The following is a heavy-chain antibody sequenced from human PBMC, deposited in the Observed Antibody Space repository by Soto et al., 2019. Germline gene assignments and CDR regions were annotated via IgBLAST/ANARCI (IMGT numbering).Heavy chain of an antibody. J-gene: IGHJ4*02. CDR3: AKEDYYGSGSYYNVFDY. D-gene: IGHD3-10*01. CDR1: GFTFSSYG. CDR2: ISYDGSNK. V-gene: IGHV3-30*18. Sequence: GGSLRLSCAASGFTFSSYGMHWVRQAPGKGLEWVAVISYDGSNKYYADYVKGRFTISRDNSKNTLYLQMNSLRAEDTAVFYCAKEDYYGSGSYYNVFDYWGQGTLVTVSS.